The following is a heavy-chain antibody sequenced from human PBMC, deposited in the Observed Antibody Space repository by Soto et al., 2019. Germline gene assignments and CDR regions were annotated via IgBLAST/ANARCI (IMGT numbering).Heavy chain of an antibody. CDR2: IIPIFGTA. Sequence: SVKVSCKASGGTFSSYAISWVRQAPGQGLEWMGGIIPIFGTANYAQKFQGRVTITADESTSTAYMELSSLRSEDTAVYYCAREGDRGYSYGYFDYWGQGTLVTVS. CDR3: AREGDRGYSYGYFDY. J-gene: IGHJ4*02. D-gene: IGHD5-18*01. CDR1: GGTFSSYA. V-gene: IGHV1-69*13.